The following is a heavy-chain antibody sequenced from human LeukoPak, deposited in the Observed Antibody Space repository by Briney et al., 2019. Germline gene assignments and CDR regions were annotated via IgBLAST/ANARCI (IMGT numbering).Heavy chain of an antibody. CDR2: IYMGGTT. Sequence: GGSLRLSCAASGFTVSDIYMNWVRKAPGKGLEWVSVIYMGGTTYYAESVKGRFTISRDNLKNTLYLQLNSLRVEDTAVYYCARGARGAAGRFDSWGQGTLVTVSS. CDR3: ARGARGAAGRFDS. V-gene: IGHV3-66*01. CDR1: GFTVSDIY. J-gene: IGHJ4*02. D-gene: IGHD6-13*01.